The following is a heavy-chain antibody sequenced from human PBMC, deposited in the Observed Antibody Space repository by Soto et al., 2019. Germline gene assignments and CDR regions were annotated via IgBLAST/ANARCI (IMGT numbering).Heavy chain of an antibody. J-gene: IGHJ4*02. CDR2: ISKDGDKK. Sequence: GGSLRLSCAASGFTFSHYSMHWVRQAPGKGLEWVAVISKDGDKKYYADSVKGRFTISRDNSKNTLYLQMNSLRPEDTAVHYCAREWSVANPGYWGQGTQVTVSS. D-gene: IGHD5-12*01. CDR1: GFTFSHYS. V-gene: IGHV3-30-3*01. CDR3: AREWSVANPGY.